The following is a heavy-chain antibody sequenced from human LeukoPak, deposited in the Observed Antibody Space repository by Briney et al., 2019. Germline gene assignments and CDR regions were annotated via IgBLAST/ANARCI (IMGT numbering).Heavy chain of an antibody. CDR1: GGSFSGYY. D-gene: IGHD3-9*01. CDR2: INHSGST. V-gene: IGHV4-34*01. Sequence: NPSETLSLTCAVYGGSFSGYYWSWIRQPPGKGLEWIGEINHSGSTNYNPSLKSRVTISVDTSKNQLSLKLSSVTAADTAVYYCARGIPPPGRYFDWFLYYGMDVWGQGTTVTVSS. J-gene: IGHJ6*02. CDR3: ARGIPPPGRYFDWFLYYGMDV.